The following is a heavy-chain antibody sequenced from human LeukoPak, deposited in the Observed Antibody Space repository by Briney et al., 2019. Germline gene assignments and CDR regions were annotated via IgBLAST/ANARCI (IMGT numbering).Heavy chain of an antibody. V-gene: IGHV3-53*01. Sequence: GGSLRLSCAASGFTVSSNYMSWVRQAPGKGLEWVSVIYSGGSTYCADSVKGRFTISRDNSKNTLYLQMNSLRAEDTAVYYCARGRTTVVTPLGPLDYWGQGTLVTVSS. D-gene: IGHD4-23*01. CDR1: GFTVSSNY. J-gene: IGHJ4*02. CDR3: ARGRTTVVTPLGPLDY. CDR2: IYSGGST.